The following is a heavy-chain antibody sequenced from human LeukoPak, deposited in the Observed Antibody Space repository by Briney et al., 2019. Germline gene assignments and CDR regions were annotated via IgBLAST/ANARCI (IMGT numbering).Heavy chain of an antibody. J-gene: IGHJ3*02. D-gene: IGHD3-10*01. CDR2: ISSSSSSYI. Sequence: PGGSLRLSCAASGFTFSDYYMSWIRQAPGKGLEWVSSISSSSSSYIYYADSVKGRFTISRDNAKNSLYLQMNSLRAEDTAVYYCATRGRGVRGVSAFDIWGQGTMVTVSS. V-gene: IGHV3-11*06. CDR3: ATRGRGVRGVSAFDI. CDR1: GFTFSDYY.